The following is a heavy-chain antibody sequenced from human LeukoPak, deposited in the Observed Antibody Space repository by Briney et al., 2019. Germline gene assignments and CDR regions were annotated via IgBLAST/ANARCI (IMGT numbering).Heavy chain of an antibody. V-gene: IGHV4-39*01. Sequence: SETLSLTCTVSGGSITSSTYYWGWIRQPPGKGLEWLGTIYYSGSTYYSPSLKSRLMISVDTSKNQFSLKLSSVTAADTAVYYCARSIYYCNITACYGSPAYYMDVWGKGTTVTVSS. J-gene: IGHJ6*03. CDR3: ARSIYYCNITACYGSPAYYMDV. CDR1: GGSITSSTYY. D-gene: IGHD2-2*01. CDR2: IYYSGST.